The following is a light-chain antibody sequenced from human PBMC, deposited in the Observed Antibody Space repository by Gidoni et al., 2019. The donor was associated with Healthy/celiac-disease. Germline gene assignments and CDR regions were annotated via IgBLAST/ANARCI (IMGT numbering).Light chain of an antibody. CDR2: DAS. Sequence: GDRVTITCQASQDISNYLNWYQQKPGKAPKLLIYDASNLETGVPSRFSGSGSGTDFTFTISSLQPEYIATYYCQQYDNLPSLTFGGGTKVEIK. J-gene: IGKJ4*01. CDR3: QQYDNLPSLT. V-gene: IGKV1-33*01. CDR1: QDISNY.